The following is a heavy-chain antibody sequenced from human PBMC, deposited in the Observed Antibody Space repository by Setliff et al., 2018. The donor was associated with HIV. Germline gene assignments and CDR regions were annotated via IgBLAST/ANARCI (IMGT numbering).Heavy chain of an antibody. CDR2: IGNKASSYTA. Sequence: GGSLRLSCAASGFTFSDYYTDWVRQAPGKGLEWAGRIGNKASSYTAGYAASVKGRFTITRDNAKNSLYLQMNSLRADDTAVYFCARPTNIDTLYYGSQTFYMYYYGLDVWGQGTTVTVSS. D-gene: IGHD1-26*01. CDR3: ARPTNIDTLYYGSQTFYMYYYGLDV. CDR1: GFTFSDYY. V-gene: IGHV3-72*01. J-gene: IGHJ6*02.